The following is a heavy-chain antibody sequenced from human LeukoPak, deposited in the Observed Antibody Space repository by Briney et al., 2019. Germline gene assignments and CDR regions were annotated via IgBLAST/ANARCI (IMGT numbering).Heavy chain of an antibody. Sequence: PSETLSLTCTVSGDSISSYYWSWIRQPPGKGLEWIGYIYYSGSTNYNPSLKSRVTISVDTSKNQFSLKLSSVTAADTAVYYCARGGSSWRFDYWGQGTLVTVSS. V-gene: IGHV4-59*01. CDR1: GDSISSYY. CDR2: IYYSGST. D-gene: IGHD6-13*01. CDR3: ARGGSSWRFDY. J-gene: IGHJ4*02.